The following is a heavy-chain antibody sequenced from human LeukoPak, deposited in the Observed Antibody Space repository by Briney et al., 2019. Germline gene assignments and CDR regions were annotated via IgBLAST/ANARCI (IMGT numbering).Heavy chain of an antibody. D-gene: IGHD3-9*01. CDR2: MNPNSGNT. Sequence: ASVKVSCKASGYTFTSYDINWVRQATGQGLEWMGWMNPNSGNTGYAQKFQGRVTMTRNTSISTAYMELSSLRSEDTAVYYCARAHYDILTGYLTYGMDVWGQGTTVTVSS. CDR1: GYTFTSYD. J-gene: IGHJ6*02. CDR3: ARAHYDILTGYLTYGMDV. V-gene: IGHV1-8*01.